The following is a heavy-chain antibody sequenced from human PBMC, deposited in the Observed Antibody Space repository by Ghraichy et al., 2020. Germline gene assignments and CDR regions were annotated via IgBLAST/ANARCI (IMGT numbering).Heavy chain of an antibody. V-gene: IGHV3-21*01. CDR1: GFTFSSYS. J-gene: IGHJ4*02. Sequence: GESLNISCAASGFTFSSYSMNWVRQAPGKGLEWVSSISSSSNYIYYADSVKGRFTISRDNAKNSLYLQMNSLRAEDTAVYYCARDHGGKYYDFWSGYFDLDYWGQGTLVTVSS. CDR2: ISSSSNYI. CDR3: ARDHGGKYYDFWSGYFDLDY. D-gene: IGHD3-3*01.